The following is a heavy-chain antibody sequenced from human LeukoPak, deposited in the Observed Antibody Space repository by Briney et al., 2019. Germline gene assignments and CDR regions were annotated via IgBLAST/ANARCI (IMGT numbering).Heavy chain of an antibody. V-gene: IGHV4-59*01. Sequence: SETLSLTCTVSGGSLSSYYWSWSRPPPRKGLEWIGYIYYSGSTNYNPSLKSRVTISVDTSKNQFSLKLSSVTAADTAVYYCARDRDGGYFDYWGQGTLVTVSS. J-gene: IGHJ4*02. CDR3: ARDRDGGYFDY. D-gene: IGHD3-10*01. CDR1: GGSLSSYY. CDR2: IYYSGST.